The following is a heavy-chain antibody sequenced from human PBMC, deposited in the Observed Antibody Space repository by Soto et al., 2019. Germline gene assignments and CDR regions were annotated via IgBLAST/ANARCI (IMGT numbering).Heavy chain of an antibody. J-gene: IGHJ6*02. CDR1: GFTFSNYD. V-gene: IGHV3-33*01. CDR2: ILNDGSNR. D-gene: IGHD3-10*01. CDR3: ARDDEYSGNGMDV. Sequence: QVQLVESGGGVVQPGRSLRLSCAASGFTFSNYDMHWVRQAPGKGLEWVAVILNDGSNRYHADSVKDRFTISRDNSENTLYLQMNSLRAEDTAVYYCARDDEYSGNGMDVWGQGTTVTVS.